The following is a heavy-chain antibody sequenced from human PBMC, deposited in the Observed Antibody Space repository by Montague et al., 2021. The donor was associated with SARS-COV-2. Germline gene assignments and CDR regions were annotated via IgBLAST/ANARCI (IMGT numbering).Heavy chain of an antibody. CDR3: SRGFDY. V-gene: IGHV4-59*01. CDR1: GRSISSYY. Sequence: SETLSLTCTASGRSISSYYWSWIRQPPGKGLEWIGYIYYIWSTNYNPSLKLRVTISVDTSKNQFSLKLSAVSAAATAVYYCSRGFDYWGQGTLVTVSS. J-gene: IGHJ4*02. CDR2: IYYIWST.